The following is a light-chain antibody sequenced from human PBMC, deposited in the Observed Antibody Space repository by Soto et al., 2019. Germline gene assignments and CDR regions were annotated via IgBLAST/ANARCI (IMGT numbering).Light chain of an antibody. Sequence: EIVLTQSPATLSLSPGERATLSCRASQSVSSYLALYQQKPGHALRLLIYDASNRTTGIPARFSGTGSGTDFTPTISSLENEDFEVYYCQPHSNWLTFGGGTKVAIK. CDR1: QSVSSY. CDR3: QPHSNWLT. V-gene: IGKV3-11*01. CDR2: DAS. J-gene: IGKJ4*01.